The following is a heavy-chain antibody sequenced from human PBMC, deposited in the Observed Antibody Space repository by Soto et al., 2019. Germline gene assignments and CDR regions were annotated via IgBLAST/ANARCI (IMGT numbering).Heavy chain of an antibody. CDR2: INPNSGGT. V-gene: IGHV1-2*02. Sequence: QVHLIQSGAEVTKPGASVKVSCKASEYTFTESHIHWLRQAPGQGLEWMGWINPNSGGTNSPQKFLGSVTMTRDTSLNPDYMELRMLTYDDTAVYYCAKWGIAGYIAWGQGNLVTVSS. J-gene: IGHJ5*02. D-gene: IGHD3-16*01. CDR3: AKWGIAGYIA. CDR1: EYTFTESH.